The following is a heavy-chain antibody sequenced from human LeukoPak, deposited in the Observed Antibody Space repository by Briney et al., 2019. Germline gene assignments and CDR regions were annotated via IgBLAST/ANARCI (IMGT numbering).Heavy chain of an antibody. J-gene: IGHJ4*02. CDR2: INSDGSSA. CDR3: TSRNGSGDY. CDR1: GFTFSTYW. V-gene: IGHV3-74*01. Sequence: GESLKISCAASGFTFSTYWIHWVRQAPGKGLVWVSRINSDGSSATYADSVKGRFTISRDNAKNTVYLQMNSLRVEDTAVYFCTSRNGSGDYWGQGTPVTVSS. D-gene: IGHD3-10*01.